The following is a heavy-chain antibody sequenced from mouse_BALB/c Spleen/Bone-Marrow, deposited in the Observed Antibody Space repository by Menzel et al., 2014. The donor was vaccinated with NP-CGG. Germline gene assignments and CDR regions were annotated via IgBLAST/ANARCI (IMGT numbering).Heavy chain of an antibody. V-gene: IGHV3-8*02. Sequence: VQLQQSGPSLVKPCQTLTLSCSATGDSITSGYWNWVRKFPGNKLEYMGYISYSGNTYNHPSLKTRISITPDTSTNQYYLQLNSVATADTSSYYCATYDGYCFDYWGQGTTLTVSS. J-gene: IGHJ2*01. CDR1: GDSITSGY. CDR2: ISYSGNT. D-gene: IGHD2-3*01. CDR3: ATYDGYCFDY.